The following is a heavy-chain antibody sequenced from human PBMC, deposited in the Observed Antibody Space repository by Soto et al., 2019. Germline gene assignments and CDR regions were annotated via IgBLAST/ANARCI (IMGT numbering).Heavy chain of an antibody. D-gene: IGHD2-8*01. CDR1: GFTFSSYS. CDR3: VRLIGNSWLDS. V-gene: IGHV3-48*04. Sequence: GSLRLSGAGSGFTFSSYSMNWVRQAPGKGLEWVPYISSSSSTIYYADSVKGRFTISPDISNNQVSLHLNSVTPDDTAVYYCVRLIGNSWLDSWGQGTLVTVSS. J-gene: IGHJ5*01. CDR2: ISSSSSTI.